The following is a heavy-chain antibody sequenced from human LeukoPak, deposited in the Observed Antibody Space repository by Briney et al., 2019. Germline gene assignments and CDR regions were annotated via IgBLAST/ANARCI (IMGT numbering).Heavy chain of an antibody. J-gene: IGHJ4*02. CDR3: AIRKGATSFDY. V-gene: IGHV3-23*01. Sequence: GGSLRLSCAASGFTFSSYAMSWVRQAPGKGLEWVSAISGSGGSTYYADSVKGRFTISRDNSKNTLYLQMNSLRAEDTAVCYCAIRKGATSFDYWGQGTLVTVSS. D-gene: IGHD1-26*01. CDR1: GFTFSSYA. CDR2: ISGSGGST.